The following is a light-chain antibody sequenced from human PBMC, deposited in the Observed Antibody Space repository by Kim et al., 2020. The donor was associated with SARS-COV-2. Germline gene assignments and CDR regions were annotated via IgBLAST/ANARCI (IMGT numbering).Light chain of an antibody. J-gene: IGLJ1*01. V-gene: IGLV3-19*01. CDR3: NSRDSSGNHYV. Sequence: SYELTQDPAVSVALGQTVRITCQGDSLRSYYASWYQQKPGQAPVLVIYGKNNRPSGIPDRFSGSSSGNTASLTITGAQAEDDADYYCNSRDSSGNHYVFG. CDR2: GKN. CDR1: SLRSYY.